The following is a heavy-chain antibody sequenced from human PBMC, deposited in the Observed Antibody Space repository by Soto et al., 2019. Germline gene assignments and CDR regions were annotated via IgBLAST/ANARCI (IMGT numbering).Heavy chain of an antibody. CDR2: IRNKANSYSK. J-gene: IGHJ3*02. D-gene: IGHD2-8*01. CDR3: DRVRIYADERGRPCDI. Sequence: EVQLVESGGGLVQPGGSLRLSCAASGFTFSDHYMDWVRQAPGKGLEWVGRIRNKANSYSKQYAASVKVRFTSSRDDSKTSLSLQMTSPKTEDTDVYYCDRVRIYADERGRPCDIWGQGTVVTFS. CDR1: GFTFSDHY. V-gene: IGHV3-72*01.